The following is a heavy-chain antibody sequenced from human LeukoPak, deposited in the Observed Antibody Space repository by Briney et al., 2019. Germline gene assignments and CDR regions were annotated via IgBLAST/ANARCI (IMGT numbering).Heavy chain of an antibody. D-gene: IGHD3-10*01. CDR2: ISSSSSYI. CDR3: AKEGDYYGSGSYRDGFDI. CDR1: GFTFSSYS. V-gene: IGHV3-21*01. Sequence: PGGSLRLSCAASGFTFSSYSMNWVRQAPGKGLEWVSSISSSSSYIYYVETVKGRFTISRDNARNSLYLQMNSLRPEDTAVYYCAKEGDYYGSGSYRDGFDIWGQGTRATVSS. J-gene: IGHJ3*02.